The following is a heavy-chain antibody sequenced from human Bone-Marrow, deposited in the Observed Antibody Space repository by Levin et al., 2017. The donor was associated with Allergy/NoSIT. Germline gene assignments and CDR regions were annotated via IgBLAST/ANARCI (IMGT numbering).Heavy chain of an antibody. CDR3: ARDKRGSWCLDS. J-gene: IGHJ4*02. Sequence: PSETLSLTCNVSGDSISDYYWSWVRQPAGKGLEWIGRVSDSGVTNYHPSLKSRITMSVDLSKNQFSLKVNSLTAADTAVYFCARDKRGSWCLDSWGQGILVTVSS. D-gene: IGHD6-13*01. CDR2: VSDSGVT. CDR1: GDSISDYY. V-gene: IGHV4-4*07.